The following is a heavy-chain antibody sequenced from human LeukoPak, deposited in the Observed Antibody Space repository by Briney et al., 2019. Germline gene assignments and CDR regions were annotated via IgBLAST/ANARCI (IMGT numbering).Heavy chain of an antibody. J-gene: IGHJ6*03. CDR1: GGSISGYH. CDR3: ARVPRSYYYYYYMDV. V-gene: IGHV4-59*01. Sequence: PSETLSLTCNVSGGSISGYHWSWIRQPPGKGLEWLGYIYYSGSSIYNPSLKSRVTMSADTSKNQFSLKLSSVTAADTAVYYCARVPRSYYYYYYMDVWGKGTTVTVSS. CDR2: IYYSGSS.